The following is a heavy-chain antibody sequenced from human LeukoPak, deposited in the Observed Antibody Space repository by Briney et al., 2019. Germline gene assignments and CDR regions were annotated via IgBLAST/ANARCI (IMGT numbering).Heavy chain of an antibody. J-gene: IGHJ4*02. D-gene: IGHD2-15*01. CDR1: GXTFDTYA. Sequence: GGSLRLSCAASGXTFDTYAMSWVRQAPGKGLEWVSGISTSGGTTYYADSVKGRFTISRDNSKNTLYLQMNSLRAEDTAVYYCAKCNGRGVVNIDYWGQGTLVTVSS. CDR3: AKCNGRGVVNIDY. V-gene: IGHV3-23*01. CDR2: ISTSGGTT.